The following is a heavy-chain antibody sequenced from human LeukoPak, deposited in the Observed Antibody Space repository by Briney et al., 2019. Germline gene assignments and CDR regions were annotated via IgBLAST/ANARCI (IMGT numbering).Heavy chain of an antibody. CDR1: GFSVNNLY. V-gene: IGHV3-66*01. CDR3: ARDGECSYGYGFDY. CDR2: ICSGDRT. Sequence: GGSLRLSCAASGFSVNNLYMSWVRQAPGKGLEWVSVICSGDRTYYADSVKGRFTISRDTSKNTVYLQMNSLRPEETAVYYCARDGECSYGYGFDYWGQGTLVTVSS. D-gene: IGHD5-18*01. J-gene: IGHJ4*02.